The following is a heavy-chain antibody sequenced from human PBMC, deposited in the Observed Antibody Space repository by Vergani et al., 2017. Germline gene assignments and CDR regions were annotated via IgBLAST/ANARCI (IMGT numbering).Heavy chain of an antibody. CDR1: GYTFTDHY. CDR3: ARDNKQLRPRAFDL. V-gene: IGHV1-69-2*01. CDR2: VDPEDGET. Sequence: EVQLVQSGAEVKKPVATMKISCKVSGYTFTDHYMHWVKQAPGKGLEWMGLVDPEDGETIYAEKFKGRVTIAADTSTDTAHLELSSLRSEDTAVYYCARDNKQLRPRAFDLWGQGTMVTVSS. J-gene: IGHJ3*01. D-gene: IGHD4-23*01.